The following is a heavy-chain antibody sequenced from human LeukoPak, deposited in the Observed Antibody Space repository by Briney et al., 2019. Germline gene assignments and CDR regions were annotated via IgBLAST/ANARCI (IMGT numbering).Heavy chain of an antibody. CDR2: ISSSSSYI. CDR3: ARGVSTDYNRFDP. Sequence: GGPLRLSCAASGFTFSSYAVNWVRQAPGKGLEWVSSISSSSSYIYYADSVKGRFTISRDNAKNSLYLQMNSLRAEDTAVYYCARGVSTDYNRFDPWGQGTLVTVSS. CDR1: GFTFSSYA. J-gene: IGHJ5*02. V-gene: IGHV3-21*01. D-gene: IGHD3-10*01.